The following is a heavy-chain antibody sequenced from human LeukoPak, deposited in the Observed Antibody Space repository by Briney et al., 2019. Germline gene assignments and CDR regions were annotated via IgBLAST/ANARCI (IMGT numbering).Heavy chain of an antibody. CDR2: INHSGST. J-gene: IGHJ4*02. CDR3: AREPYYDFWSGKYYFDY. D-gene: IGHD3-3*01. Sequence: PSETLSLTCAVYGGSFSGYYWSWIRQPPGKGLEWIGEINHSGSTNYNPSLKSRVTISVDTSKNQFSLKLSSVTAADTAVYYCAREPYYDFWSGKYYFDYWGQGTLVTVSS. CDR1: GGSFSGYY. V-gene: IGHV4-34*01.